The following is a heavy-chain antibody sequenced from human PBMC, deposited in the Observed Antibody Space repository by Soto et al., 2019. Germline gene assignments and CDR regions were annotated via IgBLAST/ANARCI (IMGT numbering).Heavy chain of an antibody. Sequence: ASVKVSCKTFGYSFSSYGISWRRQAPGQGLEWMGWISGYNGHPIEAQKFQGRITMTIDTSTTTVYVELRSLRSDGTAVYYCARESVHIYDSRGYHFWCDPWG. CDR1: GYSFSSYG. J-gene: IGHJ5*02. CDR2: ISGYNGHP. CDR3: ARESVHIYDSRGYHFWCDP. D-gene: IGHD3-22*01. V-gene: IGHV1-18*01.